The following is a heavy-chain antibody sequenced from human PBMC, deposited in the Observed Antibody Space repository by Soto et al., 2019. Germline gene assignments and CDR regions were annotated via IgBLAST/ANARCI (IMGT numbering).Heavy chain of an antibody. CDR1: GGTFSSYA. CDR2: IIPIFGTA. J-gene: IGHJ4*02. CDR3: ASGVPPREYSSSWYFDY. Sequence: QVQLVQSGAEVKKPGSSVKVSCKASGGTFSSYAISWVRQAPGQGLEWMGGIIPIFGTANYAQKFQGRVTITAGESASTAYMELSSLRSEDTAVYYCASGVPPREYSSSWYFDYWGQGTLVTVSS. D-gene: IGHD6-13*01. V-gene: IGHV1-69*12.